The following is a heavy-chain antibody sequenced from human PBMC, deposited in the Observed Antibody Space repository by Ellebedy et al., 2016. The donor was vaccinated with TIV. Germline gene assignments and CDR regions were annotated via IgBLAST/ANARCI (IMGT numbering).Heavy chain of an antibody. J-gene: IGHJ4*02. CDR2: ISYDGGNK. Sequence: GGSLRLSCAASGFTFSSYWMHWVRQAPGKGLEWVAVISYDGGNKYYADSVKGRFTISRDNSKNTLYLQMNSLRAEDTAVYYCARDIQGLGDSSFEVGEAWPTDYWGQGTLVTVSS. V-gene: IGHV3-30-3*01. D-gene: IGHD3-3*02. CDR1: GFTFSSYW. CDR3: ARDIQGLGDSSFEVGEAWPTDY.